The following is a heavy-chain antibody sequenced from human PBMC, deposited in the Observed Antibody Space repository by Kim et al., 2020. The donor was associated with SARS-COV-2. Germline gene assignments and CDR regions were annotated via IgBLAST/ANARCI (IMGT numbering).Heavy chain of an antibody. CDR2: IGTAGDT. Sequence: GGSLRLSCAASGFTFSSYDMHWVRQATGKGLEWVSAIGTAGDTYYPGSVKGRFTISRENAKNSLYLQMNSLRAGDTAVYYCARVRSCSSTSCYGGYYYGMDVWGQGTTVTVSS. V-gene: IGHV3-13*01. CDR3: ARVRSCSSTSCYGGYYYGMDV. D-gene: IGHD2-2*01. CDR1: GFTFSSYD. J-gene: IGHJ6*02.